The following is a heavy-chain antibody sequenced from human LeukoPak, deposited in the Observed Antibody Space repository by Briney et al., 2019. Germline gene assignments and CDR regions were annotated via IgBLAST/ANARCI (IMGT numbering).Heavy chain of an antibody. V-gene: IGHV3-23*01. Sequence: GGSLRLSCAASGFTFSIYAMSWVRQAPGKGLEWVSAISNSGDSTYHADSVKGRFIISRDNSKNTLYLQMNSLRAEDTAVYYCARGPGIAVAGTIYNWFDPWGQGTLVTVSS. CDR3: ARGPGIAVAGTIYNWFDP. J-gene: IGHJ5*02. CDR1: GFTFSIYA. CDR2: ISNSGDST. D-gene: IGHD6-19*01.